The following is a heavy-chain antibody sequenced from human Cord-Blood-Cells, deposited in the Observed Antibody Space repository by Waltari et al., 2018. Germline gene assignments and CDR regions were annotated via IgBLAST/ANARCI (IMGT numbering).Heavy chain of an antibody. Sequence: QVQLVQSGAEVKKPGSSVKVSCKASGGTFSSYAISGVRQPPGQGLEWMGGIIPIFGTANYAQKFQGRVTITADESTSIAYMELSSLRSEDTAVYYCARSIGYDILTGYYYYFDYWGQGTLVTVSS. CDR2: IIPIFGTA. J-gene: IGHJ4*02. V-gene: IGHV1-69*01. CDR3: ARSIGYDILTGYYYYFDY. CDR1: GGTFSSYA. D-gene: IGHD3-9*01.